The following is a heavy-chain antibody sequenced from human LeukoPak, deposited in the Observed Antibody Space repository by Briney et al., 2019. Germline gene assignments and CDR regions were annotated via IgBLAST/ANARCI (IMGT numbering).Heavy chain of an antibody. V-gene: IGHV4-59*08. J-gene: IGHJ4*02. Sequence: PSETLSLTCTVSGGSISSYYWSWIRQPPGKGLEWIGYMYYSGSTNHNPSLKSRVTISLDTSKNQFSLKVTSVTAADTAVYYCARLIIAAAGLYYFDYWGQGTLVTVSS. CDR2: MYYSGST. CDR1: GGSISSYY. D-gene: IGHD6-13*01. CDR3: ARLIIAAAGLYYFDY.